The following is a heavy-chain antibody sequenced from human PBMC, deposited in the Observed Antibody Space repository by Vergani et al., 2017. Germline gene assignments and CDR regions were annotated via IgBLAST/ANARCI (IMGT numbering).Heavy chain of an antibody. V-gene: IGHV2-5*04. J-gene: IGHJ6*03. CDR1: GFSLNTRGFS. D-gene: IGHD1-7*01. Sequence: QITLKESGPTLVKPTQTLTLTCTFSGFSLNTRGFSVAWIRQPPGKALDWLALIYWNDDKHYSPSLNNRVTITKDTSKNHVVLTMTNMDYVDTGTYYCVYRKTECGTTGCFYPFYDYYYMDVRGKGTTVTVSS. CDR3: VYRKTECGTTGCFYPFYDYYYMDV. CDR2: IYWNDDK.